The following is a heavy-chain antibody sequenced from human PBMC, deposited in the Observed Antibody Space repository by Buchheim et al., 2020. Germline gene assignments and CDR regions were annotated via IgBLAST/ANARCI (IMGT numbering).Heavy chain of an antibody. CDR1: GFTFSSYA. J-gene: IGHJ3*02. CDR3: PRVGEYCSGGSCYYAFDI. V-gene: IGHV3-23*01. CDR2: ISGSGGST. D-gene: IGHD2-15*01. Sequence: EVQLLESGGGLVQPGGSLRLSCAASGFTFSSYAMSWVRQAPGKGLEWVSAISGSGGSTYYADSVKGRFTISRDNSKNTLYLQMNSLRAEDTAVYYCPRVGEYCSGGSCYYAFDIWGQGT.